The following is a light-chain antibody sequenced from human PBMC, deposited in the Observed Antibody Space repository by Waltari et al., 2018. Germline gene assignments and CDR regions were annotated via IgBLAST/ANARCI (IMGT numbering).Light chain of an antibody. CDR2: DSS. CDR1: QRIKNY. CDR3: QQHYSWPLT. J-gene: IGKJ4*01. V-gene: IGKV3-11*01. Sequence: LTQSPATLSLSPGERATLSCRASQRIKNYLAWYQQKPGQAPRLLIYDSSNRATGIPARFSGSGSGTDFTLTISRLEPEDFAVYYCQQHYSWPLTFGRGTKVEIK.